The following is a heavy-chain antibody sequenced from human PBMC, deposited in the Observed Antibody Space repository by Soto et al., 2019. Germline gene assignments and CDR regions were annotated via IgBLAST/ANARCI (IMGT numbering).Heavy chain of an antibody. CDR2: IIPIFGTA. V-gene: IGHV1-69*06. CDR3: ARDERGYSRYYGMDV. J-gene: IGHJ6*02. CDR1: GGTFSSYA. D-gene: IGHD5-18*01. Sequence: QVQLVQSGAEVKKPGSSVKVSCKASGGTFSSYAISWVRQAPGQVLEWMGGIIPIFGTANYAQKFQGRVTITADKYTSTAYMELSSLRPEDTAVYYCARDERGYSRYYGMDVWGQGTTVTVSS.